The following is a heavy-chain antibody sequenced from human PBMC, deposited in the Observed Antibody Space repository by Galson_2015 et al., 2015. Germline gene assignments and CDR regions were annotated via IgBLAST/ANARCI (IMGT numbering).Heavy chain of an antibody. V-gene: IGHV1-69*04. Sequence: SVKVSCKASGGTFSSYAISWVRQAPGQGLEWMGRIIPILGIANYAQKFQGRVTITADKSTSTAYMELSSLRSEDTAVYYCARDKGVVPAARGGGFDYWGQGTLVTVSS. CDR1: GGTFSSYA. CDR2: IIPILGIA. CDR3: ARDKGVVPAARGGGFDY. J-gene: IGHJ4*02. D-gene: IGHD2-2*01.